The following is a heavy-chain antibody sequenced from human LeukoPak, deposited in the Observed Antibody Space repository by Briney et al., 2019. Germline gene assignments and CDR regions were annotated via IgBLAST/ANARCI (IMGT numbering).Heavy chain of an antibody. CDR3: ARRRAVAGTYYFDY. D-gene: IGHD6-19*01. CDR1: GYRFNAYW. V-gene: IGHV5-51*01. CDR2: IYPDDSDT. Sequence: GESLKISCKGSGYRFNAYWIAWVRQMPGKGLEWMGIIYPDDSDTRYSPSFQGQVTISADKSITTAYLQWSSLKASDTAMYYCARRRAVAGTYYFDYWGQGTLVTVSS. J-gene: IGHJ4*02.